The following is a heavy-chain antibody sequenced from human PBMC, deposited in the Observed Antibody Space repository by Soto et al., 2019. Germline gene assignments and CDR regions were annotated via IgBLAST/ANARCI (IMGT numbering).Heavy chain of an antibody. CDR3: ARHPERRYNWLADWFDP. CDR1: GGSISSYD. D-gene: IGHD1-1*01. V-gene: IGHV4-59*08. Sequence: SETLSLTCTVSGGSISSYDWSWIRQPPGKGLEWIGYIYYSGSTNYNPSLKSRVTISVDTSKNQFSLKLSSVTAADTAVYYCARHPERRYNWLADWFDPWGQGTLVTVSS. CDR2: IYYSGST. J-gene: IGHJ5*02.